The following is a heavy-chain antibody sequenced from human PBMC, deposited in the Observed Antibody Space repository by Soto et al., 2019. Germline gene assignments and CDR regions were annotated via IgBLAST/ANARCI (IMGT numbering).Heavy chain of an antibody. D-gene: IGHD3-22*01. Sequence: QVQLQQWGAGLLKPSETLSLTCAVYGGSFSGYYWSWIRQPPGKGLEWIGEINHSGSTNYNPSLKSLVTISVDTSKNQFSLKLSSVTAADTAVYYCARGGGYYYDSSGYNWFDPWGQGTLVTVSS. J-gene: IGHJ5*02. V-gene: IGHV4-34*01. CDR2: INHSGST. CDR1: GGSFSGYY. CDR3: ARGGGYYYDSSGYNWFDP.